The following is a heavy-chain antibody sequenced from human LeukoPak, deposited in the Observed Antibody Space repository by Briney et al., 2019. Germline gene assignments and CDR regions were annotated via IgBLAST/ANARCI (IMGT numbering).Heavy chain of an antibody. CDR2: IYTSGST. D-gene: IGHD6-13*01. CDR1: GGSISSYY. V-gene: IGHV4-4*07. Sequence: SETLSLTCTVSGGSISSYYWSWIRQPAGKGLEWIGRIYTSGSTNYNPSLKSRVTMSVDTSKNQFSLKLSSVTAADTAVYYCARSGYSSSWNNYYYYYYMDVWGKGTTVTVSS. CDR3: ARSGYSSSWNNYYYYYYMDV. J-gene: IGHJ6*03.